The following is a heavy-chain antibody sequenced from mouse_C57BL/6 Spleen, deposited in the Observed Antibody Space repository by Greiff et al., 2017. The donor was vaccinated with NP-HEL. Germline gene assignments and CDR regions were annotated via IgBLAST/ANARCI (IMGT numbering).Heavy chain of an antibody. Sequence: EVKLQESGPVLVKPGASVKMSCKASGYTFTDYYMNWVKQSHGKSLEWIGVINPYNGGTSYNQKFKGKATLTVDKSSSTAYMELNSLTSEDSAVYYCARKGYGSSGYFDYWGQGTTLTVSS. J-gene: IGHJ2*01. CDR1: GYTFTDYY. V-gene: IGHV1-19*01. CDR2: INPYNGGT. D-gene: IGHD1-1*01. CDR3: ARKGYGSSGYFDY.